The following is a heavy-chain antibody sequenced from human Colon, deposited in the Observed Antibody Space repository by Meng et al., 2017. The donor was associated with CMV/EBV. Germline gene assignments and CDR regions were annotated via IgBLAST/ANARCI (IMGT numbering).Heavy chain of an antibody. V-gene: IGHV3-53*01. CDR2: IYSGDSP. Sequence: CAVSGLDVSSYYMSWVRQAPGKGLEWVSLIYSGDSPYYADSVEGRFTISRDNSENTLFFQKNSLIAEDTAVYYYAILRDRRGWFDPWGQGTLVTVSS. CDR3: AILRDRRGWFDP. D-gene: IGHD4-17*01. CDR1: GLDVSSYY. J-gene: IGHJ5*02.